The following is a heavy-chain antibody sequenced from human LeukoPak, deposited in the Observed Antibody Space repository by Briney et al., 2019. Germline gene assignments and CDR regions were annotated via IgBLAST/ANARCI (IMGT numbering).Heavy chain of an antibody. Sequence: SGGSLRLSCVASGFTFGNYAMSCVRQAPGKGLQWVSQISGTGGATWYAGFARDRFTISRDNSKKTLYLQMSGVRVEATAMYYCVKDPRDTYCTNWFVSWGQGTLLIVSS. CDR2: ISGTGGAT. CDR3: VKDPRDTYCTNWFVS. V-gene: IGHV3-23*01. CDR1: GFTFGNYA. J-gene: IGHJ5*01. D-gene: IGHD2-21*01.